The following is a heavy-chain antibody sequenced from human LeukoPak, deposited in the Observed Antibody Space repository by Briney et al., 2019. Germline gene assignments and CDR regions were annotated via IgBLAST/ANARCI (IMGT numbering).Heavy chain of an antibody. Sequence: PGGSLRLSCEASGFTFSSYWMDWVRQAAGRGLEWVTNIKYDGSAQYYVDSVKGRFTTARDNGRNLLYLQMNSLRVEDTAVYYCARDKYGAYSDFWGQGPLVTVSS. CDR3: ARDKYGAYSDF. V-gene: IGHV3-7*01. J-gene: IGHJ4*02. CDR1: GFTFSSYW. CDR2: IKYDGSAQ. D-gene: IGHD4-17*01.